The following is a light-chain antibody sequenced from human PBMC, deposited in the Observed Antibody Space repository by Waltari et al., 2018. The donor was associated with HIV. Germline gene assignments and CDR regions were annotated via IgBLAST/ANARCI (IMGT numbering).Light chain of an antibody. CDR1: STTIGRNY. Sequence: QSVLTQPPSASGTPGQRVTISCSGSSTTIGRNYVSWAQQLPGTGPQLLIYTNNQRPAGVPDRCSGSKSGTSASLAISGLRSEDEADYYCAAWNDRLSGYVFGTGTKVTV. CDR2: TNN. CDR3: AAWNDRLSGYV. J-gene: IGLJ1*01. V-gene: IGLV1-47*01.